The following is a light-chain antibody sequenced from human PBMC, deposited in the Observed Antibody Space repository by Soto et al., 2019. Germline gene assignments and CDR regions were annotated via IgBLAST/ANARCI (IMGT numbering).Light chain of an antibody. CDR2: QDS. Sequence: SYELTQPPSVSVSPGQTASITCSGDKLGDKYACWYQQKPGQSPVLVIYQDSKRPSGIPERFSGSNSGNTATLTISGTQAMDEADYYCQAWDSSTHVVFGGGTKVTGL. J-gene: IGLJ2*01. CDR3: QAWDSSTHVV. CDR1: KLGDKY. V-gene: IGLV3-1*01.